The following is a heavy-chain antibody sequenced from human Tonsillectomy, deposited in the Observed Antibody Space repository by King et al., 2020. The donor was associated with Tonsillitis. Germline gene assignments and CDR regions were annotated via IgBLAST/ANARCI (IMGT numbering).Heavy chain of an antibody. CDR3: PRDAVGLRYCASTSCYPNYMDV. CDR1: GGSMTSYY. V-gene: IGHV4-59*01. Sequence: QLQESGPGLVKPSETLSLTCTVSGGSMTSYYWNWIRRPPGKGLEWIGYISYSGSTNYNPSLKSRATITVDTPKNQFPLRLSSVTAADTAVYYCPRDAVGLRYCASTSCYPNYMDVWGKGTTVTVSS. CDR2: ISYSGST. J-gene: IGHJ6*03. D-gene: IGHD2-2*01.